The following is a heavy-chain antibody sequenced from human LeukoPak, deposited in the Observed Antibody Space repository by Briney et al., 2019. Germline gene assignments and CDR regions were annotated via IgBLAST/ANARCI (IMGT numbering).Heavy chain of an antibody. CDR3: ARGTTLTTLPYYYYDMDV. J-gene: IGHJ6*03. CDR1: GYTFTGFY. Sequence: ASVKVSCKASGYTFTGFYMHWVRQAPGQGLEWMAWIHPNSGGTNSAQKFQGRVTMTRDTSIGTAYMELSRLRSDDTALYYCARGTTLTTLPYYYYDMDVWGEGTTVTVSS. CDR2: IHPNSGGT. V-gene: IGHV1-2*02. D-gene: IGHD4-17*01.